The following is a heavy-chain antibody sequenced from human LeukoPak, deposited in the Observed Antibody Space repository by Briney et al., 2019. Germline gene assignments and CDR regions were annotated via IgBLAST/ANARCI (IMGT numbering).Heavy chain of an antibody. CDR3: ARRRGGEYWGGAFDP. J-gene: IGHJ5*02. V-gene: IGHV4-39*01. D-gene: IGHD7-27*01. CDR1: GGSISDSTCY. Sequence: SETLSLTCTVFGGSISDSTCYWGWIRQPPGKGLEWIGSIYYSGNTYYNPSLKSRLTISVDTSKNQFSLKLSSVTAADTAVYYCARRRGGEYWGGAFDPWGQGTLVTVSS. CDR2: IYYSGNT.